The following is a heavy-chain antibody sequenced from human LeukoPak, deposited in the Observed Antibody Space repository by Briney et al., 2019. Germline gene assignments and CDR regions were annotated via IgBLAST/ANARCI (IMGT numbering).Heavy chain of an antibody. CDR2: VKHTGST. CDR1: GGSLSGYY. CDR3: ARGPPLNPGDYDSSGYYYFDY. J-gene: IGHJ4*02. D-gene: IGHD3-22*01. Sequence: KPSETLSLTCAVYGGSLSGYYWTWIRQTPGKGLEWIGEVKHTGSTNCNPSLKRRVTISVDMSKNQFFLMLTSVTAADTAVYYCARGPPLNPGDYDSSGYYYFDYWGQGTLVTVSS. V-gene: IGHV4-34*01.